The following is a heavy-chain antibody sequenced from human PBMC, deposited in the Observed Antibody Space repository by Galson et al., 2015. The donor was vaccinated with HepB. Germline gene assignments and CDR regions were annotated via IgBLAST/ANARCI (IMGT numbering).Heavy chain of an antibody. CDR2: IHHSGST. Sequence: QVQLQESGPGLVKPSETLSLTCTVSGGSISSGDYYWSWIRQPPGKGLEWIGCIHHSGSTSYNPSLKSRLTISIDMSKNQFSLKLSSVTAADTAVYYCARVMVRGVFYPPGIWGQGTMVTVSS. CDR3: ARVMVRGVFYPPGI. CDR1: GGSISSGDYY. D-gene: IGHD3-10*01. J-gene: IGHJ3*02. V-gene: IGHV4-30-4*01.